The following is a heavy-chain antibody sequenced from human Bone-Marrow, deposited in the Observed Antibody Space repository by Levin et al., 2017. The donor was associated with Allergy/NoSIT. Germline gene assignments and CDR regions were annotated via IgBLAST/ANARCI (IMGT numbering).Heavy chain of an antibody. D-gene: IGHD2-2*01. CDR2: IGTAADS. V-gene: IGHV3-13*01. CDR3: ARVALPRYCTSTSCSDSGYYFDY. J-gene: IGHJ4*02. CDR1: GFTFSSYD. Sequence: GGSLRLSCAASGFTFSSYDMHWVRQATGRGLDWVSAIGTAADSYYSGSVKGRFTVSRDNAKNSFYLQMNSLRAGDTAVYYCARVALPRYCTSTSCSDSGYYFDYWGQGTLVTVSS.